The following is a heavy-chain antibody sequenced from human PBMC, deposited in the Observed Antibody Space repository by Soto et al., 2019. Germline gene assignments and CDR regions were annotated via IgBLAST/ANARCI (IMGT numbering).Heavy chain of an antibody. V-gene: IGHV4-30-4*01. D-gene: IGHD6-13*01. CDR1: GGSISSGDYY. CDR2: IYYSGSA. CDR3: ASVDQQQLVCDY. J-gene: IGHJ4*02. Sequence: TSETLSLTCTVSGGSISSGDYYWSWIRQPPGKGLEWIGYIYYSGSAYYNPSLKSRVTISVDTSKNQFSLKLSSVTAADTAVYYCASVDQQQLVCDYWGQGTLVTVSS.